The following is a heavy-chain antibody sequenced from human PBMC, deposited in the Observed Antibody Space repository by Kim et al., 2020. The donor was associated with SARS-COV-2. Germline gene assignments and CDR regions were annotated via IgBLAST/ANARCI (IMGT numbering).Heavy chain of an antibody. J-gene: IGHJ6*02. V-gene: IGHV1-69*01. D-gene: IGHD3-16*02. Sequence: QKFQGRVTITADESTSTAYMGLSSLRSEDTAVYYCARDGRGYPQGYGMDVWGQGTTVTVSS. CDR3: ARDGRGYPQGYGMDV.